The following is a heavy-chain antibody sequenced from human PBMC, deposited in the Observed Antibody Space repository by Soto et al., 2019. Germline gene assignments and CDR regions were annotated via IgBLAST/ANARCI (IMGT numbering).Heavy chain of an antibody. J-gene: IGHJ4*02. CDR1: GYTFTSYY. CDR2: INPNSGGT. Sequence: GASVKVSCKAPGYTFTSYYRHWVRHAPGEALEWMGWINPNSGGTYYAKKFQFRVTTTWDTCISTASMELSRLRPADKDVSYCARRTEKYDDWTQGTLVTVS. D-gene: IGHD4-17*01. V-gene: IGHV1-2*02. CDR3: ARRTEKYDD.